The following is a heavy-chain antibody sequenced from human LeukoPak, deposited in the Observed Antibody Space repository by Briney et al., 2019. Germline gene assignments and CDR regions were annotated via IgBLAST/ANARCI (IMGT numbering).Heavy chain of an antibody. J-gene: IGHJ4*02. Sequence: SETLSLTCAVYGGSFSGNYWTLIRQTPGRGLEWIGESSPTGDITSYNPSLRGRATISVDSSKKQFSLKLNSVTAADTAVYYCARTCGRGTVDPGTSGYVDYWGQGTLVTVSS. CDR3: ARTCGRGTVDPGTSGYVDY. D-gene: IGHD3-22*01. CDR2: SSPTGDIT. CDR1: GGSFSGNY. V-gene: IGHV4-34*01.